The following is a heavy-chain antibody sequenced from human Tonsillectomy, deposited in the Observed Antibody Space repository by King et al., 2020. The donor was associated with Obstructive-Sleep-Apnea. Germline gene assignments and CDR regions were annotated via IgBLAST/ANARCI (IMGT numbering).Heavy chain of an antibody. CDR3: AGHTGVFQLLRFFGP. Sequence: QLQESGPGLVKPSKTLSLTCVVSGASITNRSYFWGWIRQSPGKGLEWIGSFYYGGNTYYNPSLESRVSISVETSKNQFSLQLTSVTAADSALYYWAGHTGVFQLLRFFGPWGQGILVTVPS. V-gene: IGHV4-39*01. J-gene: IGHJ5*02. CDR2: FYYGGNT. CDR1: GASITNRSYF. D-gene: IGHD3-22*01.